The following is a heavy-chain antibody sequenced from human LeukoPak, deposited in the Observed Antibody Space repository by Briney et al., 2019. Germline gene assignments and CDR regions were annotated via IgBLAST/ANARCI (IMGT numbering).Heavy chain of an antibody. D-gene: IGHD3-22*01. CDR1: GFTFSSYI. Sequence: GGSLRLSCAASGFTFSSYIMNWVRPAPRKGLEWVSSISISCSYIYYADSVKGRFTISRDNAKNSLYLQMNSLRAEDTAVYYCARGGDFDYYDSSGYYSDWGQGTLVTVSS. V-gene: IGHV3-21*01. CDR2: ISISCSYI. J-gene: IGHJ4*02. CDR3: ARGGDFDYYDSSGYYSD.